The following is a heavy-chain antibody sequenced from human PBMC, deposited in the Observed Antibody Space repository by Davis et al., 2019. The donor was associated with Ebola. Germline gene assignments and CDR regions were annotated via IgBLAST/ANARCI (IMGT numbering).Heavy chain of an antibody. J-gene: IGHJ6*02. CDR3: TRGAPYFMDV. Sequence: GESLKISCTASGFTFGDYAMSWVRQASGKGLEWVGRIRNKNDGDVTSYGASVEGRFTISRDDSKNTAYLQMNSLKTEDTAVYYCTRGAPYFMDVWGQGTTVTVSS. CDR2: IRNKNDGDVT. CDR1: GFTFGDYA. D-gene: IGHD2/OR15-2a*01. V-gene: IGHV3-73*01.